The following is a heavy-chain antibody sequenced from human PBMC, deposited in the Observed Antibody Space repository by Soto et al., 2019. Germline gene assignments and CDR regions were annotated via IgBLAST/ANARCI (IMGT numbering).Heavy chain of an antibody. CDR2: IYYSGST. Sequence: QVQLQESGPGLVKPSETLSLTCTVSGGSIRSYYWSWIRQPPGKGLEWIGYIYYSGSTNYNPSLKSRVTISVDTSKNQFSLKLSSETAGDTAVYYCARLYGLDAFDIWGQGTMVTVSS. J-gene: IGHJ3*02. CDR1: GGSIRSYY. D-gene: IGHD3-16*02. CDR3: ARLYGLDAFDI. V-gene: IGHV4-59*08.